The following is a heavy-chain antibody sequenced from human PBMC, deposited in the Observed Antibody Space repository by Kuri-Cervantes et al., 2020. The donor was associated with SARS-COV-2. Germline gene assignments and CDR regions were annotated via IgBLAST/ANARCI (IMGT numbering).Heavy chain of an antibody. CDR3: AKDNPISGSYWDAFDI. CDR2: IYYSGST. Sequence: GSLRLSCTVSGGSISSYYWSWIRQPPGKGLEWIGYIYYSGSTNYNPSLKSRVTITVDTSKNQFSLKLSSVTAADTAVYYCAKDNPISGSYWDAFDIWGQGTMVTVSS. CDR1: GGSISSYY. V-gene: IGHV4-59*12. D-gene: IGHD1-26*01. J-gene: IGHJ3*02.